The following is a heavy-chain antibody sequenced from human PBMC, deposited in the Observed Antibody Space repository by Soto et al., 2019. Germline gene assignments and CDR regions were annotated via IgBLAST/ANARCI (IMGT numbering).Heavy chain of an antibody. CDR2: IYYSGST. Sequence: PSETLSLTCTVSGGSISSYYWSWIRQPPGKGLEWIGYIYYSGSTNYNPSLKSRVTISVDTSKNQFSLKLSSVTAADTAVYYCARGVVVEVPAATYYFDYWGQGTLVTVSS. J-gene: IGHJ4*02. V-gene: IGHV4-59*01. CDR1: GGSISSYY. D-gene: IGHD2-2*01. CDR3: ARGVVVEVPAATYYFDY.